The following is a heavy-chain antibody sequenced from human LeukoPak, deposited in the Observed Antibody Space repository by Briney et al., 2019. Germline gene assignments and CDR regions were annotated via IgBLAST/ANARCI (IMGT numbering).Heavy chain of an antibody. Sequence: GASVKVSCKASGYTFTSYYMHWVRQAPGQGLEWMGWINPNSGGTNYAQKFQGRVTMTRDTSISTAYMELSRLRSDDTAVYYCARDPAFVYYYDSSGYVGYFDYWGQGTLVTVSS. D-gene: IGHD3-22*01. V-gene: IGHV1-2*02. CDR3: ARDPAFVYYYDSSGYVGYFDY. CDR1: GYTFTSYY. J-gene: IGHJ4*02. CDR2: INPNSGGT.